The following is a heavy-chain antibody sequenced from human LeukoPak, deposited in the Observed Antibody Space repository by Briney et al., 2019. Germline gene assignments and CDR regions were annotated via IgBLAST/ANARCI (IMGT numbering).Heavy chain of an antibody. CDR3: ARDQVGARGSFDI. CDR2: ISSSSSYI. CDR1: GFTFSSYS. Sequence: KPGGSLRLSCAASGFTFSSYSMNWVRQAPGKGLEWVSSISSSSSYIYYADSVKGRFTISRDNAKNSLYLQMNSLRAEDTAVYYCARDQVGARGSFDIWGQGTMVTVPS. V-gene: IGHV3-21*01. J-gene: IGHJ3*02. D-gene: IGHD6-6*01.